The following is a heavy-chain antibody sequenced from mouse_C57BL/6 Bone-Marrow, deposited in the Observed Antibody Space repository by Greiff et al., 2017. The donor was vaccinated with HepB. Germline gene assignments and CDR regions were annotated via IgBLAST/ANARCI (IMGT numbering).Heavy chain of an antibody. Sequence: VKLQESGAELVRPGTSVKVSCKASGYAFTNYLIEWVKQRPGQGLEWIGVINPGSGGTNYNEKFKGKATLTADKSSSTAYMQLSSLTSEDSAVYFCAREFYAMDYWGQGTSVTVSS. J-gene: IGHJ4*01. CDR3: AREFYAMDY. V-gene: IGHV1-54*01. CDR1: GYAFTNYL. CDR2: INPGSGGT.